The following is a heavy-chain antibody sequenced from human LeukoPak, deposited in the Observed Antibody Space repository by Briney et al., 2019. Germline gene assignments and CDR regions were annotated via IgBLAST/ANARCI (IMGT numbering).Heavy chain of an antibody. CDR3: ARWSGGYSYLDY. D-gene: IGHD5-18*01. CDR1: GGTFSSYA. V-gene: IGHV1-69*13. J-gene: IGHJ4*02. Sequence: ASVKVPCKASGGTFSSYAISWVRQAPGQGLEWMGGIIPIFGTANYAQKFQGRVTITADESTSTAYMELSSLRSEDTAMYYCARWSGGYSYLDYWGQGTLVTVSS. CDR2: IIPIFGTA.